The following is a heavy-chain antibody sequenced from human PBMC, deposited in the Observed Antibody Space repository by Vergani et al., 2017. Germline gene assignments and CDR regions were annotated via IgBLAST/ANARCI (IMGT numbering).Heavy chain of an antibody. Sequence: EVQLVESGGGLVQPGRSLRLSCAASGFTFDDYAMHWVRQAPGKGLEWVSGISWNSGSIGYADSVKGRFTISRDNSKNTLYLQMNSLRAEDTAVYYCARDEYSGYDDKYYYYYYMDVWGKGTTVTVSS. J-gene: IGHJ6*03. V-gene: IGHV3-9*01. CDR1: GFTFDDYA. D-gene: IGHD5-12*01. CDR3: ARDEYSGYDDKYYYYYYMDV. CDR2: ISWNSGSI.